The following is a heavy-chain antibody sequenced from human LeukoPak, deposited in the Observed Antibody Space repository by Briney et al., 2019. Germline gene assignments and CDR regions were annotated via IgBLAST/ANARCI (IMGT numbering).Heavy chain of an antibody. CDR1: AFTFSTYR. D-gene: IGHD6-6*01. V-gene: IGHV3-48*02. J-gene: IGHJ3*02. CDR2: ISSSGSTI. Sequence: PGGSLRLSCTASAFTFSTYRVNWVRQAPGKGLEWVSYISSSGSTIYYADSVKGRFTISRDDAKNSLYLQMNSLRDEDTAVYYCAKRYSSSSFSAFDIWGQGTMVTVSS. CDR3: AKRYSSSSFSAFDI.